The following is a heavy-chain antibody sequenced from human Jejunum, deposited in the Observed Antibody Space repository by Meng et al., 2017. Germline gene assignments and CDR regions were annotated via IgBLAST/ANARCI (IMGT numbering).Heavy chain of an antibody. CDR1: GGSISSGNYT. V-gene: IGHV4-30-4*01. J-gene: IGHJ5*02. CDR3: ARGGNGGRLGDNWFDP. CDR2: ISFSGKT. D-gene: IGHD2-8*01. Sequence: QVQLQESGPGLVKPSQTPFLTRTVSGGSISSGNYTWSWIRQPPGKGLEWIGYISFSGKTSYNPSFKSRVTISLDTSKNHFSLTLTSVTVADTAGYYCARGGNGGRLGDNWFDPWGQGTLVTVSS.